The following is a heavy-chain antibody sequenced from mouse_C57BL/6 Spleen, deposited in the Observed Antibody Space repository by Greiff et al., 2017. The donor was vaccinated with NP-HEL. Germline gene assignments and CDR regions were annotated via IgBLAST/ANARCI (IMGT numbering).Heavy chain of an antibody. D-gene: IGHD2-4*01. CDR1: GFSLTSYG. CDR2: IWRGGST. V-gene: IGHV2-5*01. J-gene: IGHJ4*01. CDR3: AKGDYDYDSYAMDY. Sequence: VQLQQSGPGLVQPSQSLSISCTVSGFSLTSYGVHWVRQSPGKGLEWLGVIWRGGSTDYNAAFMSRLSITKDNSKSQVFFKMNSLQTDDTALYYCAKGDYDYDSYAMDYWGQGTSVTVSS.